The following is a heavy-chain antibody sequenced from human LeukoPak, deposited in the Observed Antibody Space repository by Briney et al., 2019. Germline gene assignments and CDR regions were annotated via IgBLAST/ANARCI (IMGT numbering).Heavy chain of an antibody. V-gene: IGHV4-38-2*02. Sequence: SETLSLTCTVSGYSISSGYYWGWIRQPPGKGLEWIGSIYHSGSTYYNPSLKSRVTISVDTSKNQFSLKLSSVTAADTAVYYCARFHYGGNGFLGYWGQGTLVTVSS. CDR2: IYHSGST. CDR3: ARFHYGGNGFLGY. D-gene: IGHD4-23*01. CDR1: GYSISSGYY. J-gene: IGHJ4*02.